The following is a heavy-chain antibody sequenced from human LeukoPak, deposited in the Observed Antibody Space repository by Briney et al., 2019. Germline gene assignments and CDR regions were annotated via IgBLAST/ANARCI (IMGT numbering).Heavy chain of an antibody. V-gene: IGHV3-30*03. D-gene: IGHD3-10*01. CDR3: ARWFRSAGFDL. J-gene: IGHJ3*01. CDR1: GFTFSSYG. CDR2: ISYDGSNK. Sequence: GGSLRLSCAASGFTFSSYGMHWVRQAPGKGLEWVAVISYDGSNKYYADSVKGRFTISRDNAKNSLYLQMNSLRAEDTALYYCARWFRSAGFDLWGQGTMVIVSS.